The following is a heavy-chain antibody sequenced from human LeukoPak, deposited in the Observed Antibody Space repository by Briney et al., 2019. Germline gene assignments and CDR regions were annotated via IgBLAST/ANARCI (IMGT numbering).Heavy chain of an antibody. CDR2: IIPIFGTA. J-gene: IGHJ4*02. Sequence: ASVKVSCKASGGTFSSYAISWVRQAPGQGLEWMGGIIPIFGTANYAQKFQRRVTITADESTSTAYMELSSLRSEDTAVYYCARGLGYCSSTSCPFDYWGQGTLVTVSS. V-gene: IGHV1-69*13. CDR3: ARGLGYCSSTSCPFDY. D-gene: IGHD2-2*01. CDR1: GGTFSSYA.